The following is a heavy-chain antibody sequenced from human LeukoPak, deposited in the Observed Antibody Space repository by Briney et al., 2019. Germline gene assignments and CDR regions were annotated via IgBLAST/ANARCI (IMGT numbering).Heavy chain of an antibody. Sequence: GGSLRLSCAASGFTFSSYAMHWVRQAPGKGLEWVAVISYDGSNKYYADSVKGRFTISRDNSKNTLYLQMNSLRAEDTAVYYCASSGPGFDPWGQGTLVTVSS. CDR2: ISYDGSNK. CDR3: ASSGPGFDP. V-gene: IGHV3-30*04. CDR1: GFTFSSYA. D-gene: IGHD6-25*01. J-gene: IGHJ5*02.